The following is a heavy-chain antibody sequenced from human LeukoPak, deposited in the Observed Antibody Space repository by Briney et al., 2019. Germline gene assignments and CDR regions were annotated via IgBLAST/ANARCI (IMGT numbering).Heavy chain of an antibody. CDR1: GFPFNVQT. D-gene: IGHD1-26*01. Sequence: GGSLRLSCAASGFPFNVQTMSWVRQAPGKGLDWVASMREDGGEIYYADSVKGRLTISRDNPKNSLYLQMNSLRAEDTAVYYCARGGATRGRLENWGQGTLVTVSS. J-gene: IGHJ4*02. CDR3: ARGGATRGRLEN. CDR2: MREDGGEI. V-gene: IGHV3-7*01.